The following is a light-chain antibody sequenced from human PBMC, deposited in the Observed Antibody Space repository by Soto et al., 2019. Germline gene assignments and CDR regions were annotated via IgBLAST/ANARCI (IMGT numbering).Light chain of an antibody. CDR2: KAS. CDR1: QTISSW. V-gene: IGKV1-5*03. Sequence: IQMTQSHYPLSASVRDRVTITCRASQTISSWLAWFQQRPGRAPKFLIYKASSLKNGVPLRFSGSGSGTQFTLTNSSLQPDDFATYYCQQYNSYSTFGQGTIVDIK. CDR3: QQYNSYST. J-gene: IGKJ1*01.